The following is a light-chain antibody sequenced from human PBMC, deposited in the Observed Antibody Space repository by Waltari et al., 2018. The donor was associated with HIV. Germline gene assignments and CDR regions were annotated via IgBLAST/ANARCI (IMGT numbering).Light chain of an antibody. CDR2: SNN. CDR1: SSNIGSNS. V-gene: IGLV1-44*01. CDR3: AAWDDSLNGPYV. J-gene: IGLJ1*01. Sequence: QSVLTPPPSPSGPPGQRVPISCSRRSSNIGSNSGTWSQQVPGTAPKLLIYSNNQRPSGVPDRFSGSKSGTSASLAISGLQSEDEADYYCAAWDDSLNGPYVFGTGTKVSVL.